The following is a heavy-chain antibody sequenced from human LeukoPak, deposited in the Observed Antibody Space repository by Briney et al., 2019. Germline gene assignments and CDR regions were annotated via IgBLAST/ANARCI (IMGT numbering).Heavy chain of an antibody. CDR3: AKRGVVIRVILVGFHKEAYYFDS. Sequence: GGSLRLSCAVSGITLSNNGMSGVRKAPGKGREGVAGISGSGGGTNYADSVKGRFTISRDNSKNTLYLQMNRLRAEDTAVYFCAKRGVVIRVILVGFHKEAYYFDSWGQGAQVTVSS. V-gene: IGHV3-23*01. CDR2: ISGSGGGT. D-gene: IGHD3-22*01. J-gene: IGHJ4*02. CDR1: GITLSNNG.